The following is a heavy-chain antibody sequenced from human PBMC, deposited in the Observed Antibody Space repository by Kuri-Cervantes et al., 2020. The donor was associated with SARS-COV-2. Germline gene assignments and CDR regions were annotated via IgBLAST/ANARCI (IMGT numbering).Heavy chain of an antibody. CDR2: IYYSGNT. V-gene: IGHV4-4*08. J-gene: IGHJ3*02. Sequence: SCTVSGGSISSYYWSWIRQPPGKGLEWIGYIYYSGNTNYNPSLKSRVTISVDTSKNQFSLKLSPVTAADTAVYYCARESNYYDRNRGLGGDAFDIWGQGIMVTVSS. CDR1: GGSISSYY. CDR3: ARESNYYDRNRGLGGDAFDI. D-gene: IGHD3-22*01.